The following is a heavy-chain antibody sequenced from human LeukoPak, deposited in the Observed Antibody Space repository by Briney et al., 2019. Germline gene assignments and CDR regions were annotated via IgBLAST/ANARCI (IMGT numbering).Heavy chain of an antibody. J-gene: IGHJ4*01. D-gene: IGHD3-10*01. CDR3: ARAVYYSNYLGY. V-gene: IGHV3-74*01. CDR2: INSDGSST. CDR1: GFTFTSYW. Sequence: PGGSLRLSCAPSGFTFTSYWMHCVRQAPGKGLVWVSRINSDGSSTNYADSVKGRFTISRDNAKNTLYLQMNSLRAEDTAMYYCARAVYYSNYLGYWGQGTLVTVSS.